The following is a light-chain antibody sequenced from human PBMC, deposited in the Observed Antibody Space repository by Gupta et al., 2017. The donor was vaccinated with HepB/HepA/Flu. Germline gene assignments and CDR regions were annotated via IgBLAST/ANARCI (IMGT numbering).Light chain of an antibody. J-gene: IGLJ2*01. CDR3: HSAYLISTV. Sequence: LLLPQPHSVSEFPAQTVTISCTRSSCSIAHNYVQWYQQRPGSAPTTVIYENKYRPSGVPDRFSGSSDRSSTSASLTLSFRWDEDDDVYYWHSAYLISTVFGGGTRLTVL. V-gene: IGLV6-57*03. CDR1: SCSIAHNY. CDR2: ENK.